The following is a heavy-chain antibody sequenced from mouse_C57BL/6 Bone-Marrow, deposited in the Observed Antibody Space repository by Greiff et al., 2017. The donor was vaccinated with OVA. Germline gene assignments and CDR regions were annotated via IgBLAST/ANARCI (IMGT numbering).Heavy chain of an antibody. CDR3: ARDRYYGHFDY. CDR1: GYSITSGYY. V-gene: IGHV3-6*01. CDR2: ISYDGSN. J-gene: IGHJ2*01. D-gene: IGHD1-1*01. Sequence: DVQLQESGPGLVKPSQSLSLTCSVTGYSITSGYYWNWIRQFPGNKLEWMGYISYDGSNNYNPSLKNRISITRDTSKNQFFLKLNAVTTEDTATYYCARDRYYGHFDYWGQGTTLTVSS.